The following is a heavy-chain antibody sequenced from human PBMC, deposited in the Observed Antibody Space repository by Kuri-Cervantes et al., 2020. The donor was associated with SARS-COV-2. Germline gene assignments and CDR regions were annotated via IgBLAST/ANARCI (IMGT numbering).Heavy chain of an antibody. J-gene: IGHJ5*02. CDR2: LSQRGYT. CDR1: GGSLRGYY. Sequence: ESLKISCGVSGGSLRGYYWSWIRQSPGKGLEWIGELSQRGYTNYNPSLKSRVTMSIDTSKGQVSLNMTSVTAADTAVYYCAREYIAARHNWFDPWGQGTLVTVSS. V-gene: IGHV4-34*01. D-gene: IGHD6-6*01. CDR3: AREYIAARHNWFDP.